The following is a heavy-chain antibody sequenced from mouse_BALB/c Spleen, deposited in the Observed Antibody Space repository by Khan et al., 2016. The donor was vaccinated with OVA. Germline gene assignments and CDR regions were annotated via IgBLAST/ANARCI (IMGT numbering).Heavy chain of an antibody. CDR3: ATNFYGKKYYAMDY. V-gene: IGHV2-9*02. Sequence: VELVESGPGLVAPSQSLSITCTVSGFSLTTYGVNWVRQPPGKGLEWLGVIWAGGSTNYNSALMSRLSISKYKSKSQVFLRMNSLQTDDTAVYYCATNFYGKKYYAMDYWGQGTSVTVSS. D-gene: IGHD2-1*01. CDR1: GFSLTTYG. CDR2: IWAGGST. J-gene: IGHJ4*01.